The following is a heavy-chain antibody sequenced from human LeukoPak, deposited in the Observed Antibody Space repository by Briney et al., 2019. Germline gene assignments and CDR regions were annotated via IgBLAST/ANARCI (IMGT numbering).Heavy chain of an antibody. V-gene: IGHV4-59*12. CDR3: AREEGEIAL. J-gene: IGHJ4*02. D-gene: IGHD2-21*01. Sequence: PSETLSLTCTVSGGSISSYYWSWIRQPPGKGLEWIGYIYYSGSTYYNPSLKSRVTISVDTSKNQFSLKLSSVTAADTAVYYCAREEGEIALWGQGTLVTVSS. CDR1: GGSISSYY. CDR2: IYYSGST.